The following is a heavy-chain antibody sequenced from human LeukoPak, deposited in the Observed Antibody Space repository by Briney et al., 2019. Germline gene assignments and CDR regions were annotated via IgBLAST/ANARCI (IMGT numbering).Heavy chain of an antibody. V-gene: IGHV4-30-4*01. J-gene: IGHJ4*02. CDR1: GGSISSGDYY. CDR3: ARDDWCSSTSCQRPGGY. Sequence: SSETLSLTCTVSGGSISSGDYYWSWIRQPPGKGLEWIGYIYYSGSTYYNPSLKSRVTISVDTSKNQFSLKLSSVTAADTAVYYCARDDWCSSTSCQRPGGYWGQGTLVTVSS. CDR2: IYYSGST. D-gene: IGHD2-2*01.